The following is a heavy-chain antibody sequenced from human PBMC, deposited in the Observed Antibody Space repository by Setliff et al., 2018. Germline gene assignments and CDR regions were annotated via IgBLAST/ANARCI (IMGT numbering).Heavy chain of an antibody. CDR3: ARHFSSSWYFDY. V-gene: IGHV4-38-2*01. CDR1: GYSISSGYY. D-gene: IGHD6-13*01. Sequence: SETLPLTCAVSGYSISSGYYWGWIRQPPGKGLELIGYIHHSGSTYYNPSLKSRVTISADTSKNQFSLTLTSVTATDTAVYYCARHFSSSWYFDYWGQGTQVTVSS. CDR2: IHHSGST. J-gene: IGHJ4*02.